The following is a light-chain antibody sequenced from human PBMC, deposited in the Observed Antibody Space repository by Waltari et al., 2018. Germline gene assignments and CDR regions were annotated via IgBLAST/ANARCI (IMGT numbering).Light chain of an antibody. J-gene: IGKJ2*01. CDR1: QSISRN. CDR3: QQYNNWRT. Sequence: EILMTQSPATLSVSPGERATLSCRASQSISRNLAWYQQKPGQAPRLLIYGASTRAIGIPASFSGSGSGTEFNLTISSLQSEDFAVYYCQQYNNWRTFGQGTKLEIK. CDR2: GAS. V-gene: IGKV3-15*01.